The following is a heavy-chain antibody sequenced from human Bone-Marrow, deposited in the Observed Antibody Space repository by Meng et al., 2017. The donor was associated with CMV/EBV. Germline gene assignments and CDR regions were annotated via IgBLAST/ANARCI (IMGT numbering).Heavy chain of an antibody. Sequence: VQLGQSWVEGKESGCSVWVSCKAYGCTFGSHVIRWVRQAPGQGVEWMGGIIPIFGTANYAQKFQGRVTITADDSTSTDYMGLRSLRSDDTAVYNCARLGAAGDWGQGTLVTVSS. J-gene: IGHJ4*02. V-gene: IGHV1-69*12. CDR1: GCTFGSHV. CDR2: IIPIFGTA. CDR3: ARLGAAGD. D-gene: IGHD3-10*01.